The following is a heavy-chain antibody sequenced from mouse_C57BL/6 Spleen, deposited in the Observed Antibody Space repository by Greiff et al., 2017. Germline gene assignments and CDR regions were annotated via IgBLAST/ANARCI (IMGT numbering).Heavy chain of an antibody. J-gene: IGHJ1*03. V-gene: IGHV1-39*01. CDR2: INPNYGTT. D-gene: IGHD2-2*01. Sequence: VQLQQSGPELVKPGASVKISCKASGYSFTDYNMNWVKQSNGKSLEWIGVINPNYGTTSYNQKFKGKATLTVDQSSSTAYIQLKSLTSEDPAVYYCARDYAYDGGGYFDVWGTGTTVTVSS. CDR1: GYSFTDYN. CDR3: ARDYAYDGGGYFDV.